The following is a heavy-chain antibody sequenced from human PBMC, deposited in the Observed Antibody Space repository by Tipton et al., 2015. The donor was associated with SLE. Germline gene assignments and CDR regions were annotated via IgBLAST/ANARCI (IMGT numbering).Heavy chain of an antibody. D-gene: IGHD1-1*01. CDR2: IYAAGTR. J-gene: IGHJ6*02. CDR3: AKDTNDDYYYGMDV. Sequence: SLRLSCATSGFTFSRYAMTWVRQAPGKGLEWVSVIYAAGTRYYADSVKGRFTISRDNSKNTLYLQMNSLGAEDTAVYYCAKDTNDDYYYGMDVWGQGTTVTVSS. CDR1: GFTFSRYA. V-gene: IGHV3-23*03.